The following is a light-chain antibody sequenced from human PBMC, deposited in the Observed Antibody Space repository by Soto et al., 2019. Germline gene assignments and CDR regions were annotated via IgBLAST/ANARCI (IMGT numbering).Light chain of an antibody. CDR1: QGIRND. CDR3: QQYNTFWT. Sequence: AIHMTQSPSSLSASVGDRVTLTCRASQGIRNDLGWYQQKPGKAPKVLIYAASTLQSGVPSRFSGSGFGTDFTLTISSLQPDDFATYYCQQYNTFWTFGQGTKVDIK. J-gene: IGKJ1*01. V-gene: IGKV1-6*01. CDR2: AAS.